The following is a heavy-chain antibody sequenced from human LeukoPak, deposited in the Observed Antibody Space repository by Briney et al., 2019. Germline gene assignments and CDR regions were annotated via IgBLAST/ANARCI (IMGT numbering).Heavy chain of an antibody. D-gene: IGHD6-13*01. V-gene: IGHV3-30-3*01. CDR1: GFTFSSYA. CDR2: ISYDGSNK. CDR3: ARGHGPAAAGTSYLDY. Sequence: PGGSLRLSCAASGFTFSSYAMHWVRQAPGKGLEWVAVISYDGSNKYYADSVKGRFTISRDNSKNTLYLQMNSLRAEDTAVYYCARGHGPAAAGTSYLDYWGQGTLVTVSS. J-gene: IGHJ4*02.